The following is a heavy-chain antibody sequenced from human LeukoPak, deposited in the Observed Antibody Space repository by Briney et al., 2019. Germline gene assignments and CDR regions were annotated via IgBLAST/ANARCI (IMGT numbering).Heavy chain of an antibody. J-gene: IGHJ5*02. CDR2: ISAYNGNI. D-gene: IGHD3-10*01. Sequence: ASVKVSCKASGYTFTSYGISWVRQAPGQGIEWMGWISAYNGNINYAQKLQGRVTMTTHTSTSTAYMELRSLRSDDTAVYYCARDRGRAPFDPWGQGTLVTVSS. CDR3: ARDRGRAPFDP. CDR1: GYTFTSYG. V-gene: IGHV1-18*01.